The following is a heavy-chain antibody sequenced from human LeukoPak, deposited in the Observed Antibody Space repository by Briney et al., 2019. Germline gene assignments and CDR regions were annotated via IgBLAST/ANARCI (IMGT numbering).Heavy chain of an antibody. J-gene: IGHJ4*02. D-gene: IGHD3-22*01. CDR2: IYPGDSDT. V-gene: IGHV5-51*01. CDR3: ARLPGDYYDSSGPLYYFDY. CDR1: GSIFTSYW. Sequence: PGASLQISCKGSGSIFTSYWIGWVRPLPGKGLEWMGIIYPGDSDTRYSPSFQGQVTISADKSISTAYLQWSSLKASDTAMYYCARLPGDYYDSSGPLYYFDYWGQGTLVTVSS.